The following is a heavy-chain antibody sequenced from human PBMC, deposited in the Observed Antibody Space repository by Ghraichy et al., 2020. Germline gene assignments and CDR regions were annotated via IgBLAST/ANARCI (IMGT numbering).Heavy chain of an antibody. CDR1: GGSISSYY. J-gene: IGHJ6*03. CDR2: IYYNGNT. Sequence: SQTLSLTCTVSGGSISSYYWNWIRQPPGRGLEWIGYIYYNGNTNYNPSLKSRVTISKDTSNNQFSLRLSSVTAADTAVYYCARGLNSGHYYYYSYMDVWGKGTPVTVSS. CDR3: ARGLNSGHYYYYSYMDV. D-gene: IGHD1-26*01. V-gene: IGHV4-59*01.